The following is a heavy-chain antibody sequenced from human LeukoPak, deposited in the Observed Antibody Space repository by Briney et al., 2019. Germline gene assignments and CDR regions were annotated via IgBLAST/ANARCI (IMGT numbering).Heavy chain of an antibody. Sequence: GGSLRLSCAASGFTFDDHGMHWVRQAPGKGLEWVSGISWNSGSIAYADSVRGRFTISRDNAKNSLYLQMNSLRPEDTALYYCAKDRTSGRYGAGDYWGQGTLVTVSS. D-gene: IGHD6-19*01. J-gene: IGHJ4*02. CDR3: AKDRTSGRYGAGDY. CDR2: ISWNSGSI. V-gene: IGHV3-9*01. CDR1: GFTFDDHG.